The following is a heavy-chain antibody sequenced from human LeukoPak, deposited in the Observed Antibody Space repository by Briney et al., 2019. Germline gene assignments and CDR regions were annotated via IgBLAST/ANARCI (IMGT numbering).Heavy chain of an antibody. D-gene: IGHD3-22*01. CDR3: ARAADSSGYYDY. Sequence: GGSLRLSCAASGFTFSSYWMHWVRQAPGKGLVWVSRINSDGSSTSYADSVKGRFAISRDNAKNTLYLQMNSLRAEDTAVYYCARAADSSGYYDYWGQGTLVTVSS. V-gene: IGHV3-74*01. CDR2: INSDGSST. CDR1: GFTFSSYW. J-gene: IGHJ4*02.